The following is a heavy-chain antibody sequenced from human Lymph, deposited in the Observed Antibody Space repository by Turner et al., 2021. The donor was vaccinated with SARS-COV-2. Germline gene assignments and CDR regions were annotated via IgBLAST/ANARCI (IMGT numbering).Heavy chain of an antibody. D-gene: IGHD3-3*01. CDR3: ARDVERYNDFWSGYSGGYGMDV. Sequence: QVQLVQSGAEVKKPGASVKVSCKASGYTFTASYMHWVRPAPGQGLEWMGWINPNSGGTNYAQKFQGRVTMTRDTSISAAYMELSRLRSDDTAVYYCARDVERYNDFWSGYSGGYGMDVWGQGTTVTVSS. J-gene: IGHJ6*02. V-gene: IGHV1-2*02. CDR1: GYTFTASY. CDR2: INPNSGGT.